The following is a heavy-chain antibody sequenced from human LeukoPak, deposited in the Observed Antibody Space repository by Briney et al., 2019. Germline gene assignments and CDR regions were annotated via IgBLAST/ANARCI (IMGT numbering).Heavy chain of an antibody. V-gene: IGHV3-74*01. D-gene: IGHD1-14*01. CDR1: GFTFSTSW. J-gene: IGHJ6*03. CDR3: VKAGQGYMDV. CDR2: MNGDGRDT. Sequence: GGSLRPSCAASGFTFSTSWMHWVRQAPGKGLVWVSIMNGDGRDTRYADSVKGRFTTSRDNAKNTLHLQMNSLRADDTAMYYCVKAGQGYMDVWGKGTTVIVSS.